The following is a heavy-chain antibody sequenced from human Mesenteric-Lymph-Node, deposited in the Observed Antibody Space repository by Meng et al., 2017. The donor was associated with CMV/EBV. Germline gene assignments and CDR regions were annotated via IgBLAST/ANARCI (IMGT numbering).Heavy chain of an antibody. CDR2: INQDGSET. J-gene: IGHJ4*02. CDR3: AKDQRYSSGSDY. CDR1: GFTFSTYW. D-gene: IGHD6-19*01. Sequence: GESLKISCVASGFTFSTYWMSWVRQAPGKGLEWVADINQDGSETYYVDSVKGRFTISRDNAKTSLYLQMNSLRAEDTAVYYCAKDQRYSSGSDYWGQGTLVTVSS. V-gene: IGHV3-7*01.